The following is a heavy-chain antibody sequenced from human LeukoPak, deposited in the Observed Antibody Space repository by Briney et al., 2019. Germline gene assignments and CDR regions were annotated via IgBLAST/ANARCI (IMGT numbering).Heavy chain of an antibody. V-gene: IGHV3-15*01. CDR1: GFTFSNAW. Sequence: GGSLRLSCAASGFTFSNAWMSWVRQAPGKGLEWVGRIKSKTDGGTTDYAAPVKGRFTISRDDSKNTLYLQMNSLKTEDTAVDYCTTGPDTAMVGADYWGQGTLVTVSS. D-gene: IGHD5-18*01. J-gene: IGHJ4*02. CDR2: IKSKTDGGTT. CDR3: TTGPDTAMVGADY.